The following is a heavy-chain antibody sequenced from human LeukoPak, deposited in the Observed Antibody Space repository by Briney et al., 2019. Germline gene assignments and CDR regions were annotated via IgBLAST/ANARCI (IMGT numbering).Heavy chain of an antibody. CDR2: IYYSGST. V-gene: IGHV4-39*07. CDR3: ARDGYFDWLFY. Sequence: PSETLSLTCTVSGGSISSSSYYWGWIRQPPGKGLEWIGSIYYSGSTYYNPSLKSRVTISVDTSKNQFSLKLSSVTAADTAVYYCARDGYFDWLFYWGQGTLVTVSS. CDR1: GGSISSSSYY. J-gene: IGHJ4*02. D-gene: IGHD3-9*01.